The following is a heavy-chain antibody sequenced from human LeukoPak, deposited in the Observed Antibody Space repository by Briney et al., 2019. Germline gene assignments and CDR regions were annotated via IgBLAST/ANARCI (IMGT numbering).Heavy chain of an antibody. CDR3: TRDLRGDYGDY. J-gene: IGHJ4*02. V-gene: IGHV1-69*04. CDR1: GGTFSSYA. Sequence: GSSVKVSCKASGGTFSSYAISWVRQAPGQGLEWMGRIIPILGIANYAQKFQGRVTITADKSTSTAYMELSSLRSEDTAVYYCTRDLRGDYGDYWGQGTLVTVSS. CDR2: IIPILGIA.